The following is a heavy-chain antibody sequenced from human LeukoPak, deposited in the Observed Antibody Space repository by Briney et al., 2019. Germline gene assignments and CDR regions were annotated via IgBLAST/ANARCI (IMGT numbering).Heavy chain of an antibody. CDR2: ISGRDGST. Sequence: PGASLRLSCAASGFTFSSYAMSWVRQAPGKGLEWVSSISGRDGSTYYADSVKGRFTISRDNSKNTPYLQMNSLRAEDAAVYYCAKTSQQKLVKDAFDIWGQGTMVTVSS. CDR3: AKTSQQKLVKDAFDI. J-gene: IGHJ3*02. D-gene: IGHD6-13*01. CDR1: GFTFSSYA. V-gene: IGHV3-23*01.